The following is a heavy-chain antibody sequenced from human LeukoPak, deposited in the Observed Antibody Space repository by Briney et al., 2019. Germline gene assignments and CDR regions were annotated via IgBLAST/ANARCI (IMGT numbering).Heavy chain of an antibody. D-gene: IGHD2-2*01. CDR3: ARGWVRSCPPYCSSTSCYGEIMDQASDP. V-gene: IGHV3-11*04. CDR1: GFTFSDYY. CDR2: ISSSGSTI. Sequence: GGSLRLSCAASGFTFSDYYMSWIRQAPGKGLEWVSYISSSGSTIYYADSVKGRFTISRENAKNSLYLQMNSLRAGDTAVYYCARGWVRSCPPYCSSTSCYGEIMDQASDPWGQGTLVTVSS. J-gene: IGHJ5*02.